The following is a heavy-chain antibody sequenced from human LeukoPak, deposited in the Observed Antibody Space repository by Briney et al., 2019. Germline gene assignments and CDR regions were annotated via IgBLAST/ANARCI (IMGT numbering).Heavy chain of an antibody. CDR3: ARDRRGLDYYYYMDV. J-gene: IGHJ6*03. V-gene: IGHV4-59*01. Sequence: SETLSLTCTVSGGSISSYYWSWIRQPPGKGLEWIGYIYYSGSTNYNPSLKSRVTISVDTSKNQFSLKLSSVTAADTAGYYCARDRRGLDYYYYMDVWGKGTTVTVSS. D-gene: IGHD3-16*01. CDR2: IYYSGST. CDR1: GGSISSYY.